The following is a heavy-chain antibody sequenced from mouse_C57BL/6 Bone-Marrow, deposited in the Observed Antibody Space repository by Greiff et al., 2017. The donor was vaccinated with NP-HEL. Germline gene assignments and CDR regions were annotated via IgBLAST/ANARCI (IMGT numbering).Heavy chain of an antibody. CDR1: GFTFSSYA. CDR2: ISSGGDYI. D-gene: IGHD3-1*01. J-gene: IGHJ3*01. CDR3: TRGGHDWFAY. V-gene: IGHV5-9-1*02. Sequence: EVMLVESGEGLVKPGGSLKLSCAASGFTFSSYAMSWVRQTPEKRLEWVAYISSGGDYIYYADTVKGRFTISRDNARNTLYLQMSSLKSEDTAMYYCTRGGHDWFAYWGQGTLVTVSA.